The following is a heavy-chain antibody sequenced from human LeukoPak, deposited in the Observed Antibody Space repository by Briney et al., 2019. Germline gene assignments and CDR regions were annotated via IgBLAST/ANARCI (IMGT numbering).Heavy chain of an antibody. V-gene: IGHV5-51*01. Sequence: GESLKISCKGSGYSFTSYWIGWVRQMPGKGLEWMGIIYPGDSDTRYSPSFQGQVTISADKSISTAYLQWSSLKASDTAMYYCARHQGNPYYDILTGYYSHYYGMDVWGQGTTVTVSS. J-gene: IGHJ6*02. CDR1: GYSFTSYW. CDR2: IYPGDSDT. CDR3: ARHQGNPYYDILTGYYSHYYGMDV. D-gene: IGHD3-9*01.